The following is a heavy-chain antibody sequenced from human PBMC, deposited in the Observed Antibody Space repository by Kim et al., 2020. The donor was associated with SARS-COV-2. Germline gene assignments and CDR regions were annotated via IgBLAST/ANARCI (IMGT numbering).Heavy chain of an antibody. CDR3: ARHVNYYDSSGYYSPYFDY. D-gene: IGHD3-22*01. V-gene: IGHV4-59*08. CDR2: IYYSGST. Sequence: SETLSLTCTVSGGSISSYYWSWIRQPPGKGLEWIGYIYYSGSTNYNPSLKSRVTISVDTSKNQFSLKLSSVTAADTAVYYCARHVNYYDSSGYYSPYFDYWGQGTLVTVSS. J-gene: IGHJ4*02. CDR1: GGSISSYY.